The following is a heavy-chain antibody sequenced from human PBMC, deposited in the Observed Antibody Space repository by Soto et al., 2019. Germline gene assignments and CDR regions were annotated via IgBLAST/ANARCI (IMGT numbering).Heavy chain of an antibody. CDR3: AREGGGSYYSGYYAMDV. CDR2: IYHSGST. J-gene: IGHJ6*02. CDR1: CYSISSGYY. V-gene: IGHV4-38-2*02. D-gene: IGHD1-26*01. Sequence: SETLSLTCAVSCYSISSGYYWGWIRQPPGKGLEWIGSIYHSGSTFYNPSLKSRVTISVDTSKNQFSLRLSSVTAADTAVYYCAREGGGSYYSGYYAMDVWGQGTTVTVSS.